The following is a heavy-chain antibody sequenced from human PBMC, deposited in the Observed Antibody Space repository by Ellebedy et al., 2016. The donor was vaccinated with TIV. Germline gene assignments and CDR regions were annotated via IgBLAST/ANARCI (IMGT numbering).Heavy chain of an antibody. Sequence: SETLSLXCTVSGGSISSYYWSWIRQPPGKGLEWIGYIYYSGSTNYNPSLKSRVTISVDTSKNQFSLRLSSVTAADTAVYYCARFRSGIVVAPAHYGMDVWGQGTTVTVSS. CDR3: ARFRSGIVVAPAHYGMDV. CDR2: IYYSGST. J-gene: IGHJ6*02. V-gene: IGHV4-59*08. CDR1: GGSISSYY. D-gene: IGHD2-2*01.